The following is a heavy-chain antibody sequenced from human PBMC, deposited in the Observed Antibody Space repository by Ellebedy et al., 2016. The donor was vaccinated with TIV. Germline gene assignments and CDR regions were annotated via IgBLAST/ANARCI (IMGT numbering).Heavy chain of an antibody. CDR1: AFTFNNDW. V-gene: IGHV3-7*01. CDR2: INPDGSQR. D-gene: IGHD4-17*01. CDR3: ARDPFNGALDY. Sequence: GESLKISXLTSAFTFNNDWMAWVRQVPGKGLEWVAPINPDGSQREYVDSVKGRFTISRDNAQNSLYLQMNSLRAEDTALYYCARDPFNGALDYWGQGTLVTVSS. J-gene: IGHJ4*02.